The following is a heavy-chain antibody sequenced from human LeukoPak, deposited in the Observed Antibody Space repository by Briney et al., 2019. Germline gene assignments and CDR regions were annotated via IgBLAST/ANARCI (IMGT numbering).Heavy chain of an antibody. D-gene: IGHD3-3*02. V-gene: IGHV4-4*09. CDR2: FYDSGST. CDR3: AKSHFWSGYSRDY. J-gene: IGHJ4*02. CDR1: GASFSNDY. Sequence: SETLSLTCTVSGASFSNDYWYWIRQSPGEGLQWIGCFYDSGSTSYNPSLKSRVNFSIDTSENQFFLKLNSVTAADTAVYYCAKSHFWSGYSRDYWGRGILVTVSS.